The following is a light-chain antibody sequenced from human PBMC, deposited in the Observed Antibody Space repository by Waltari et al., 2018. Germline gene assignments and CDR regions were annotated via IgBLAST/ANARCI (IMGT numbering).Light chain of an antibody. CDR2: SAS. J-gene: IGKJ1*01. CDR3: QQSYSTPPAWT. Sequence: DIQMTQSPSSLSASVGDRVTITCRASQKIRTYLHWYQQKPGKAPHLLIYSASTLHSGVPSRFSGSGSGTDFTLTINSLQPEDFASYYCQQSYSTPPAWTFGQGTKVEIK. CDR1: QKIRTY. V-gene: IGKV1-39*01.